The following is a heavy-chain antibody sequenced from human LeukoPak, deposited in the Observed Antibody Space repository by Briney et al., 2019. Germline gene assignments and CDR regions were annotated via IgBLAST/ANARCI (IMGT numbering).Heavy chain of an antibody. CDR1: DFTVSSNY. J-gene: IGHJ4*02. CDR2: LYAGGST. V-gene: IGHV3-53*01. Sequence: PGGSLRLSCAASDFTVSSNYMSWVRQAPGKGLGWVSVLYAGGSTYYADSVKGRFTISRDNSKNTLYLQMNSLRAEDTAVYYCARAPHSGSYYFDYWGQGTLVTVSS. D-gene: IGHD1-26*01. CDR3: ARAPHSGSYYFDY.